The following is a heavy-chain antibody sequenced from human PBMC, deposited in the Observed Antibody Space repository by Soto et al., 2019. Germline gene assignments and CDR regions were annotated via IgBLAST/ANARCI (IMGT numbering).Heavy chain of an antibody. D-gene: IGHD3-3*01. CDR2: ISGSGGST. Sequence: GGSLRLSCAASGFTFSSYAMSWVRQAPGKGLEWVSAISGSGGSTYYADSVKGRFTISRDNSKNTLYLQMNSLRAEDTAVYYCAKDFNDFWSAPLGYYYYMDVWGKGTTVTVSS. CDR1: GFTFSSYA. J-gene: IGHJ6*03. CDR3: AKDFNDFWSAPLGYYYYMDV. V-gene: IGHV3-23*01.